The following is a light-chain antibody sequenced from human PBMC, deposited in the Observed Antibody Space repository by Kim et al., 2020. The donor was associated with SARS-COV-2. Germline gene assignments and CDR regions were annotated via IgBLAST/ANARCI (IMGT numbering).Light chain of an antibody. J-gene: IGLJ1*01. CDR1: SSVVGGYNY. Sequence: GQSITISCTGTSSVVGGYNYVSWYQQHPDKAPKLMIYDVSNRPSGVSNRFSGSKSGNTASLTISGLQAEDEADYYCSSYTSSSTKVFGTGTKVTVL. CDR3: SSYTSSSTKV. CDR2: DVS. V-gene: IGLV2-14*03.